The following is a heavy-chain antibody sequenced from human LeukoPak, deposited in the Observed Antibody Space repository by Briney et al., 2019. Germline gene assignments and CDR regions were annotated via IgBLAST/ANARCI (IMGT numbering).Heavy chain of an antibody. CDR3: ARVRTGSGWSYYYYYYYMDV. D-gene: IGHD6-19*01. J-gene: IGHJ6*03. CDR1: GHSISSGFY. V-gene: IGHV4-38-2*02. Sequence: SETLALTCSVSGHSISSGFYYVWIRQPPGKGLEWIGAINRGGSTSYNPSLRSRVTISVDTSKNQFSLKLSSVTAADTAVYYCARVRTGSGWSYYYYYYYMDVWGKGTTVTVSS. CDR2: INRGGST.